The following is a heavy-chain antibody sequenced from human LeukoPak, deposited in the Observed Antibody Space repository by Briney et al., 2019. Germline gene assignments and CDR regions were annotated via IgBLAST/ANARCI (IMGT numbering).Heavy chain of an antibody. Sequence: SETLSLTCTVSGGSISSYYWSWIRQPPGKGLEWIGCIYYSGSTNYNPSLKSRVTISVDTSKNQFSLKLSSVTAADTAVYYCVRAARRDYYYYYYMDVWGKGTTVTVSS. J-gene: IGHJ6*03. CDR1: GGSISSYY. CDR3: VRAARRDYYYYYYMDV. V-gene: IGHV4-59*01. CDR2: IYYSGST. D-gene: IGHD6-6*01.